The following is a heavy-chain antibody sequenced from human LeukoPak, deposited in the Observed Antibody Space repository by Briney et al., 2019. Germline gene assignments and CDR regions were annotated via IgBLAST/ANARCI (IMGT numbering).Heavy chain of an antibody. D-gene: IGHD3-9*01. J-gene: IGHJ4*02. CDR3: ARTYYDILTGYYRLEGFDY. CDR2: IYPGDSDT. CDR1: GYSFTSYW. Sequence: HGESLKISCKGSGYSFTSYWIGWVRQLPGTGLEWMGIIYPGDSDTRYSPSFQGQVTISADKSISTAYLQWSSLKASDTAMYYCARTYYDILTGYYRLEGFDYWGQGTLVTVSS. V-gene: IGHV5-51*01.